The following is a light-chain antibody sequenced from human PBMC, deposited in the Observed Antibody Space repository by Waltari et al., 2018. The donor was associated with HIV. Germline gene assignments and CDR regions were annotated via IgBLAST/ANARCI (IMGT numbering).Light chain of an antibody. V-gene: IGLV1-40*01. Sequence: QSVLTQPPSVSGAPGQRVTISCTGRSSNIGAGYDVHWYKQLPGTAPKLLIYGTSNRPAGVPDRFAASKSCTSASLAITGLQAEDEADYYGQSYDSSLSGVVFGGGTKLTVL. CDR2: GTS. J-gene: IGLJ2*01. CDR3: QSYDSSLSGVV. CDR1: SSNIGAGYD.